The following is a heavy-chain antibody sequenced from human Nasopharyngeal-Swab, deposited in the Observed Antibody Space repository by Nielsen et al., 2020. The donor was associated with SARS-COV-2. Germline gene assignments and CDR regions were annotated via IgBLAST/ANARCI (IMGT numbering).Heavy chain of an antibody. Sequence: GGSLRLSCAASGFTFSDYYMSWIRQAPGKRLEWVSYISSSGSTIYYADSVKGRFTISRDNAKNSLYLQMNSLRAEDTAVYYCATLYGSGIYAGYYYYYGMDVWGQGTTVTVSS. D-gene: IGHD3-10*01. J-gene: IGHJ6*02. CDR3: ATLYGSGIYAGYYYYYGMDV. CDR1: GFTFSDYY. CDR2: ISSSGSTI. V-gene: IGHV3-11*04.